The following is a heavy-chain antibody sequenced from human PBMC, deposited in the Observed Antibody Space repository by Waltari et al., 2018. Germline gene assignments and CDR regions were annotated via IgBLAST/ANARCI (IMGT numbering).Heavy chain of an antibody. CDR3: TIGVQGVYSNFDL. V-gene: IGHV3-73*02. CDR2: IITKGNSDAT. CDR1: GFIFSDSV. D-gene: IGHD1-1*01. J-gene: IGHJ2*01. Sequence: EVQLVESGGGLVQPGGSLKLSCAASGFIFSDSVINWVRQASGKGRELVGRIITKGNSDATAFAASVRGRFTSSRDESKNTAYLQMNRLETEDTALYYCTIGVQGVYSNFDLWGRGTLVTVSS.